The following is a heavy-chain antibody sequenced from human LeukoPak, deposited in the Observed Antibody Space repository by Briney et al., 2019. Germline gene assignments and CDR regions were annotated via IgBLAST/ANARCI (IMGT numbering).Heavy chain of an antibody. CDR3: ARTERVGYSYGYGLDY. Sequence: ASVKVSCKASGYTFTSYDINWVRQATGQGLEWMGWMNPNSGNTGYAQKFQGRVTMTRNTSISTAYMELSSLRSEDTAVYYCARTERVGYSYGYGLDYWGQGTLVTVSS. CDR2: MNPNSGNT. D-gene: IGHD5-18*01. CDR1: GYTFTSYD. J-gene: IGHJ4*02. V-gene: IGHV1-8*01.